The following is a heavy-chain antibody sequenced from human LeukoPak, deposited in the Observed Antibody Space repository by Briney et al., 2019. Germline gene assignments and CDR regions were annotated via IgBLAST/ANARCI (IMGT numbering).Heavy chain of an antibody. Sequence: ASVKVSCKASGGTFSSYAISWVRQAPGQGLEWMGGIIPIFGTANYAQKFQGRVTITADESTSTAYMELSSLRSEDTAVYYCARARNYYDSKNFQHWGQGTLVTVSS. V-gene: IGHV1-69*01. CDR3: ARARNYYDSKNFQH. CDR1: GGTFSSYA. J-gene: IGHJ1*01. CDR2: IIPIFGTA. D-gene: IGHD3-22*01.